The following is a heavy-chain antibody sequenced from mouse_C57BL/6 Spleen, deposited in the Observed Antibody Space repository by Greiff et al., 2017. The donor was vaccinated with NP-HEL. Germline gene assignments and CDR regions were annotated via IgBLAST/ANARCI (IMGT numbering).Heavy chain of an antibody. Sequence: EVQVVESGGGLVKPGGSLKLSCAASGFTFSDYGMHWVCQAPEKGLEWVAYISSGSSTIYYADTVKGRFTISRDNAKNTLFLQMTSLRSEDTAMYYCARGGGYYGFAYWGQGTLVTVSA. V-gene: IGHV5-17*01. D-gene: IGHD2-3*01. CDR2: ISSGSSTI. J-gene: IGHJ3*01. CDR3: ARGGGYYGFAY. CDR1: GFTFSDYG.